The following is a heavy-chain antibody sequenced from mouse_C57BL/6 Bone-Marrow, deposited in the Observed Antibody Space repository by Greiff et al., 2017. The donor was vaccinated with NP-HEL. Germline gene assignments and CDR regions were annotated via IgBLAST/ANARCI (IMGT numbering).Heavy chain of an antibody. CDR1: GFNIKDYY. D-gene: IGHD2-3*01. CDR3: TTWVTYFDY. V-gene: IGHV14-4*01. Sequence: EVQLQQSGAELVRPGASVKLSCTASGFNIKDYYMHWVKQRPEQGLEWIGWIDPENGDTEYASKFQGKATITADTSSNTAYLQLSSLTSEDTAVYYCTTWVTYFDYWGQGTTLTVSS. CDR2: IDPENGDT. J-gene: IGHJ2*01.